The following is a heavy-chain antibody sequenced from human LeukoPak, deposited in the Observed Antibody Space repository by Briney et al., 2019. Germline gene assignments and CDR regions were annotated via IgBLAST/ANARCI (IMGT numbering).Heavy chain of an antibody. V-gene: IGHV3-53*01. CDR3: VKDLGSAITSALALDV. J-gene: IGHJ6*02. D-gene: IGHD2-15*01. Sequence: GGSLRLSCAASGFTVSSKYMSWVRQAPGKGLEWVSVFYSGDNTYYADSVKGRFTISRDNRKNLLHLQMNSLRPDDSAVYYCVKDLGSAITSALALDVWGQGTTVTVSS. CDR2: FYSGDNT. CDR1: GFTVSSKY.